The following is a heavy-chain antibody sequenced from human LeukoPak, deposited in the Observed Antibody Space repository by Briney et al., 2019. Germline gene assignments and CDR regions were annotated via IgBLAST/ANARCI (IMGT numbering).Heavy chain of an antibody. Sequence: ASVKVSCKASGGTFSSYAISWVRQAPGQGLEWMGGIIPIFGTANYAQKFQRRVTITADESTSTAYMELSSLRSEDTAVYYCARDSPAATFYYYGMDVWGQGTTVTVSS. D-gene: IGHD2-2*01. J-gene: IGHJ6*02. CDR1: GGTFSSYA. CDR2: IIPIFGTA. CDR3: ARDSPAATFYYYGMDV. V-gene: IGHV1-69*13.